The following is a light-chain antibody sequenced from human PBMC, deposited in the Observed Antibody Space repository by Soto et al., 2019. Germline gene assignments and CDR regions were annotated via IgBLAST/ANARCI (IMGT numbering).Light chain of an antibody. CDR2: GAF. J-gene: IGKJ2*01. V-gene: IGKV3-15*01. Sequence: EVVMTQSPATLYVSPGERVTLSCKASQAVGYNLAWYQHKPGQAPRLLIYGAFTRVTGIPTRFSGSGSGTEFTLTISSLQSEDFAICYCQQSYAVGEGTKLEIK. CDR3: QQSYA. CDR1: QAVGYN.